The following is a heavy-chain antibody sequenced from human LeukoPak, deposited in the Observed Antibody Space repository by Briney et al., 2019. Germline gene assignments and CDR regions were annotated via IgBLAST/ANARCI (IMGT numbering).Heavy chain of an antibody. CDR2: IYYSGTT. CDR3: ARYAYGMDV. V-gene: IGHV4-59*08. J-gene: IGHJ6*02. CDR1: GGSIGTYS. Sequence: SETLSLTCTVSGGSIGTYSWNWIRQPPGKGLEWIGYIYYSGTTNYNPSLKSRVTISVDTSKNQFSLKLSSVTAADTAVYYCARYAYGMDVWGQGTTVTVSS.